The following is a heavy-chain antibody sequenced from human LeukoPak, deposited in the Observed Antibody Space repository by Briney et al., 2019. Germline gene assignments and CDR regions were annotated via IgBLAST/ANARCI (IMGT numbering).Heavy chain of an antibody. CDR2: ISDSGDRT. D-gene: IGHD1-26*01. CDR3: VKGGWGATIHI. V-gene: IGHV3-23*01. CDR1: GFTFSSYA. J-gene: IGHJ3*02. Sequence: GGPLRLSCVGSGFTFSSYAMTWVRQAPGKGLEWVSGISDSGDRTYYADSVKGRFTISRDNSKNTLYLQMNSLTAEGTALYYCVKGGWGATIHIWGQGTMVTVSS.